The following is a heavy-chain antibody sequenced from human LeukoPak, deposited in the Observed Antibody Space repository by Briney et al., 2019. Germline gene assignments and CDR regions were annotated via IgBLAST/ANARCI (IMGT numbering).Heavy chain of an antibody. CDR2: ISYDGSNK. D-gene: IGHD2-21*01. CDR3: ARDSPVPGESWFDP. V-gene: IGHV3-30*01. CDR1: GFTFSSYA. J-gene: IGHJ5*02. Sequence: GRSLRLSCAASGFTFSSYAMHWVRQAPGKGLEWVAVISYDGSNKYYADSVKGRFTISRDNSKNTLYLQMNSLRAEDTAVYYCARDSPVPGESWFDPWGQGTLVTVSS.